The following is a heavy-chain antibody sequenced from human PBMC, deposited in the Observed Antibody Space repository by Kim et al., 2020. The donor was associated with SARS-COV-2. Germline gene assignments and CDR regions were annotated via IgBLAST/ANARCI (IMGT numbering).Heavy chain of an antibody. CDR1: GGSFSGYY. J-gene: IGHJ6*02. D-gene: IGHD6-19*01. CDR3: ARGGSAWLVPLYYGMDV. V-gene: IGHV4-34*01. CDR2: INHSGST. Sequence: SETLSLTCAVYGGSFSGYYWSWIRQPPGKGLEWIGEINHSGSTNYNPSLKSRVTISVDTSKNQFSLKLSSVTAADTAVYYCARGGSAWLVPLYYGMDVWGQGTTVTVSS.